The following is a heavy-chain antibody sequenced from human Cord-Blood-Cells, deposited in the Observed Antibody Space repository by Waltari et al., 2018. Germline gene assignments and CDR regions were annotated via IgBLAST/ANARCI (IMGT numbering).Heavy chain of an antibody. CDR1: GFTGRSNY. D-gene: IGHD4-17*01. V-gene: IGHV3-53*01. CDR3: ARVDGDYTFDY. Sequence: EVQLVEAGGGLIQAGGFLRLSRAGPGFTGRSNYMSWVRQVPGKGLEWVSVIYSGGSTYDADSVKGRFTISRDNSKNTLYLQMNRLRAEDTAVYYCARVDGDYTFDYWGQGTLVTVSS. CDR2: IYSGGST. J-gene: IGHJ4*02.